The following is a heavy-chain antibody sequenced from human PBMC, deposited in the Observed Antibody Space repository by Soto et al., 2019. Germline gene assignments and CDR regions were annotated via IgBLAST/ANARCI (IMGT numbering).Heavy chain of an antibody. Sequence: ASVKVSCKASGYTFTNCAMHWVGQAPGQRFEWVGWINGGNGKTKYSPKFQDRVTLTRDTSESTAYMELRSLRPEDTAAYYCARAGVPAGNINFEYWGQGTMVTVSS. V-gene: IGHV1-3*01. J-gene: IGHJ4*02. D-gene: IGHD2-2*01. CDR1: GYTFTNCA. CDR2: INGGNGKT. CDR3: ARAGVPAGNINFEY.